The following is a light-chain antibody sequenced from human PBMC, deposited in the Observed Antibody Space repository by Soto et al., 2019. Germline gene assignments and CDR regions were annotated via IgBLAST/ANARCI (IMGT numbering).Light chain of an antibody. V-gene: IGKV1-13*02. Sequence: IQMTQSPSSLCASVGDRVNLTCQVSQDINKNLIWYQHKPGKDPKLLIYDDSTLESGVQTRFSGSGSGTEFTLTISGLHPDDFATYYCQQYNILSTFGNGNKLDI. CDR1: QDINKN. CDR2: DDS. CDR3: QQYNILST. J-gene: IGKJ1*01.